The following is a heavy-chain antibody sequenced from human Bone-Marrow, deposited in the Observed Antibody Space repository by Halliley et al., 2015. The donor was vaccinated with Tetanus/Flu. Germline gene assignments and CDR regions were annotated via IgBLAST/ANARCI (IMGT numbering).Heavy chain of an antibody. CDR1: GDSISSDPYY. V-gene: IGHV4-39*01. CDR2: VFYSGNT. D-gene: IGHD2-8*01. CDR3: ARQGCANGVRYPTLVF. J-gene: IGHJ4*02. Sequence: TLSLTCTVSGDSISSDPYYWAWIRQPPGKGLEWIGSVFYSGNTYYNPSLTSRVTISIDSSKNQFSLKLTSLTAADTAVYFCARQGCANGVRYPTLVFWGQGTLVTVSS.